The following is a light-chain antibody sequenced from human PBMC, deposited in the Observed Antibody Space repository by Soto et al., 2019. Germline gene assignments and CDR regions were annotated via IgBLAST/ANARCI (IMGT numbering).Light chain of an antibody. V-gene: IGLV2-14*01. CDR1: SRDVGGYNY. Sequence: QSALTQPASVSGSPGQSITISCTGTSRDVGGYNYVSWYQQHPGKAPKLMIYDVSNRPSGVSNRFSGSKSGNTASLTISGLQAEDEADYCCSSYTSSSTAVFGGGTQLTVL. J-gene: IGLJ7*01. CDR3: SSYTSSSTAV. CDR2: DVS.